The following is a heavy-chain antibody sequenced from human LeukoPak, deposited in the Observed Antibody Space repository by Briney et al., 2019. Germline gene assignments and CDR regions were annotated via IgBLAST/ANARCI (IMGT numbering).Heavy chain of an antibody. CDR1: GFTFSGSS. Sequence: WGSLRLSCAASGFTFSGSSIHWVRQASGKGLEWVGLIRTKANTYATAYAASVTGRFTISGDDSKTTSYLQMNSLKTEDTALYFCTTSYSGNSWYDWFGPWGQGTLVTVSS. V-gene: IGHV3-73*01. D-gene: IGHD6-13*01. CDR3: TTSYSGNSWYDWFGP. CDR2: IRTKANTYAT. J-gene: IGHJ5*02.